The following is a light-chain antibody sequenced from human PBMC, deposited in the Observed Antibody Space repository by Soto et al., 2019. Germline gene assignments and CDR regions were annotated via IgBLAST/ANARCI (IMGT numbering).Light chain of an antibody. CDR3: QEYSSDWT. Sequence: DIQMTQSPSTLSASVGDRVTITCRASQSITTWLAWYQQKPGKAPKLLIYKATNLQSGVPSRFSGSGSGTEFTLTINSLQADDFATYYCQEYSSDWTFGQGTKVDIK. CDR2: KAT. CDR1: QSITTW. V-gene: IGKV1-5*03. J-gene: IGKJ1*01.